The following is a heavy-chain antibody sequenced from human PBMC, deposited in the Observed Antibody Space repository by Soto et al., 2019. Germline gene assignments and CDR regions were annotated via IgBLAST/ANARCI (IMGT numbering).Heavy chain of an antibody. CDR1: GFTFISYA. CDR3: AKDLDLTYYYDSSGYYFDY. CDR2: ISGSGGST. D-gene: IGHD3-22*01. Sequence: GGSLRLSCAASGFTFISYAMIWVRQAPGKGLEWVSAISGSGGSTYYADSVKGRFTISRDNSKNTLYLQMNSLRAEDTAVYYCAKDLDLTYYYDSSGYYFDYWGQGTLVTVSS. J-gene: IGHJ4*02. V-gene: IGHV3-23*01.